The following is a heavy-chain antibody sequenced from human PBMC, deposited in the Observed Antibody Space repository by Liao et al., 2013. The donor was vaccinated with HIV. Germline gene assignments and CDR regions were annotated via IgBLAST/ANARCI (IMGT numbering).Heavy chain of an antibody. Sequence: QVQLQESGPGLVKPSETLSLTCTVSGGSIRSSDYYWNWIRQPPGKGLEWIGYIYYSGSSSYNPSLKSRLTMSVDTSKNQFSLRLTSVTVADTAVYYCAREGVTMVAVHGFDIWGHGTVVTVSS. V-gene: IGHV4-30-4*08. CDR1: GGSIRSSDYY. CDR3: AREGVTMVAVHGFDI. J-gene: IGHJ3*02. D-gene: IGHD3-22*01. CDR2: IYYSGSS.